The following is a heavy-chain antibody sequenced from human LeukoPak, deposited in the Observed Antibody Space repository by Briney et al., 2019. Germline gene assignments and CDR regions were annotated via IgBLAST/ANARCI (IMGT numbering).Heavy chain of an antibody. V-gene: IGHV3-48*02. CDR3: ASSKGPLDH. CDR2: TTGTSDTI. J-gene: IGHJ4*02. Sequence: GGSLRLSCAASGFTFSSYAMSWVRQAPGKGLEWLSYTTGTSDTIYYADSVKGRFTISRDNAKNSLYLQMSSLRDEDTAVYYCASSKGPLDHWGQGTLVTVSS. CDR1: GFTFSSYA.